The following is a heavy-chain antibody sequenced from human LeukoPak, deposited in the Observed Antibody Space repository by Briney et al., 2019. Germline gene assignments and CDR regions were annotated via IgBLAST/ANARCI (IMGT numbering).Heavy chain of an antibody. CDR1: GFTFSSYA. Sequence: GGSLRLSCSASGFTFSSYAMHWVRQAPGKGLEYVSAISSNGGSTYYADSVKGRFTISRDNSKNTLYLQMSSLRAEDTAMYYCVKDPIAAAGTSPFFDYWGQGTLVTVSS. CDR2: ISSNGGST. D-gene: IGHD6-13*01. J-gene: IGHJ4*02. CDR3: VKDPIAAAGTSPFFDY. V-gene: IGHV3-64D*09.